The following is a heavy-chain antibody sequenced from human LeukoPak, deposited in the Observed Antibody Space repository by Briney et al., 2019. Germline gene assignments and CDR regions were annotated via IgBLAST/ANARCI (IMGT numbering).Heavy chain of an antibody. CDR3: ARVGDGYNLDY. CDR2: IYYSGST. Sequence: SETLSLTCTVSGGSISSSSYYWGWFRQPPGTGLEWIGSIYYSGSTYYNPSLKSRVTISVDTSKNQFSLKLSSVTAADTAVYYCARVGDGYNLDYWGQGTLVTVSS. V-gene: IGHV4-39*01. CDR1: GGSISSSSYY. D-gene: IGHD5-24*01. J-gene: IGHJ4*02.